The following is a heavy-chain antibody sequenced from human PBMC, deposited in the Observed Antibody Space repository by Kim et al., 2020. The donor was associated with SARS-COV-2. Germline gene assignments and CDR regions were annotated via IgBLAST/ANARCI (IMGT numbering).Heavy chain of an antibody. Sequence: YNPSLKSRVTISVATSKNQFSLKLSSVTAADTAVYYCARIPRYAPYYFDYWGQGTLVTVSS. V-gene: IGHV4-39*01. CDR3: ARIPRYAPYYFDY. D-gene: IGHD2-2*01. J-gene: IGHJ4*02.